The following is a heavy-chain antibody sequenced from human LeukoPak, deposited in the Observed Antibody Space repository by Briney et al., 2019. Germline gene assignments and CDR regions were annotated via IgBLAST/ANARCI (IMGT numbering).Heavy chain of an antibody. CDR3: VRDRDGYNYYFDY. Sequence: PGGSLRLSCAAPGFTFSDYYMSWIRQAPGKGLEWVSYISSSGSTIYYADSVKGRFTISRDNAKNSLYLQMNSLRAEDTAVYYCVRDRDGYNYYFDYWGQGTLVTVSS. CDR1: GFTFSDYY. J-gene: IGHJ4*02. V-gene: IGHV3-11*01. D-gene: IGHD5-24*01. CDR2: ISSSGSTI.